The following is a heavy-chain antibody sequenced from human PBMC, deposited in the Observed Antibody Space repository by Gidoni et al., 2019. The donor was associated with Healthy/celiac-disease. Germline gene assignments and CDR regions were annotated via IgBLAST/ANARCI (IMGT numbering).Heavy chain of an antibody. Sequence: QVQLVQSGAEVKKPGASVQLSCKASGYSFTGYYLHWGRQAPGQGLEWMGWTNPNSGGTNYAQKFQGRVTMTRETSISTAYMELSRLRSDDTAVYYCARDGKYYDSSGYYHPAGWFDPWGQGTLVTVSS. CDR1: GYSFTGYY. V-gene: IGHV1-2*02. J-gene: IGHJ5*02. CDR2: TNPNSGGT. D-gene: IGHD3-22*01. CDR3: ARDGKYYDSSGYYHPAGWFDP.